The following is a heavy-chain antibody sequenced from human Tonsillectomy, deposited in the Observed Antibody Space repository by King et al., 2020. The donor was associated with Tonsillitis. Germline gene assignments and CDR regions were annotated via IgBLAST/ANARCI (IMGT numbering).Heavy chain of an antibody. CDR2: LYYSGST. J-gene: IGHJ4*02. V-gene: IGHV4-39*07. CDR1: GGSISSSSYY. Sequence: QLQESDPGLVKPSETLSLTCIVSGGSISSSSYYWGWIRQPPGQGLEWIGSLYYSGSTYYNPSLKSRVTISVDTSKNQFSLKLSYVTAADTAVYYCATVHCSGGSCYWGYWGQGTLVTVSS. CDR3: ATVHCSGGSCYWGY. D-gene: IGHD2-15*01.